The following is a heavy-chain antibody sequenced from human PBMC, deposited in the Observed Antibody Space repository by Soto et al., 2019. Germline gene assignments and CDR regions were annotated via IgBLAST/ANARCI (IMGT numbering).Heavy chain of an antibody. D-gene: IGHD1-26*01. CDR3: AKPVGGASRDYFDY. CDR2: IHPSDSDT. V-gene: IGHV5-51*01. CDR1: GYSFTTFW. Sequence: PGASLNISCKGSGYSFTTFWIGWVRQMPGEGLELMGIIHPSDSDTRYSRSFEGQVTMSVDKSIRTVYLQWSSLKASDTAMYYCAKPVGGASRDYFDYSGQRTLVNVSS. J-gene: IGHJ4*01.